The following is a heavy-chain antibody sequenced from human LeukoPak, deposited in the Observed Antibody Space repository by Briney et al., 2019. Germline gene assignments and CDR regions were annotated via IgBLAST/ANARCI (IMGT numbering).Heavy chain of an antibody. CDR3: ARLREDAFDI. Sequence: PSETLSLTCTVSGGSISSYYWSWIRQPPGKGLEWIGYIYYSGSTNYNPSLKSRVTISVDTSKNQFSLKLSSVTAADTAVYYCARLREDAFDIWGQGTMVTVSS. D-gene: IGHD4-17*01. V-gene: IGHV4-59*08. J-gene: IGHJ3*02. CDR1: GGSISSYY. CDR2: IYYSGST.